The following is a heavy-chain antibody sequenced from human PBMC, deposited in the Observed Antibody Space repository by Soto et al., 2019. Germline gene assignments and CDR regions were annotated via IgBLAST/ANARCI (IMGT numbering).Heavy chain of an antibody. CDR2: IIPILGIA. J-gene: IGHJ4*02. V-gene: IGHV1-69*02. D-gene: IGHD6-13*01. CDR1: GGTFSSYT. Sequence: SVKVSCKASGGTFSSYTISWVRQAPGQGLEWMGRIIPILGIANYAQKFQGRVTITADKSTSTAYMELSSLRSEDTAVYYCAKGPGIAAAGTPGFDYWGQGTLVTVSS. CDR3: AKGPGIAAAGTPGFDY.